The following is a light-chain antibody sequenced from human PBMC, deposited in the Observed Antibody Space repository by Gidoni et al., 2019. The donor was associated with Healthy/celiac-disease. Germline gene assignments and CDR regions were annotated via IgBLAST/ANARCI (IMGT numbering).Light chain of an antibody. CDR3: QQYGSSPPLT. J-gene: IGKJ4*01. CDR2: GAS. CDR1: QSVSSSY. Sequence: EIVFPQSPVTLSLPPGERSTLSCRASQSVSSSYLAWYQQKPGQAPRLLIYGASSRATGIPERFSGSGSGTDFTLTISRLEPEDFAVYYCQQYGSSPPLTFGGGTKVEIK. V-gene: IGKV3-20*01.